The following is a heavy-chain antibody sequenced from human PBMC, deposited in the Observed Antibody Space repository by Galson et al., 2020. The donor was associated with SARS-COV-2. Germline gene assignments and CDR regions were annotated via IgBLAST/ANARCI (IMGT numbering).Heavy chain of an antibody. CDR3: ARTLWFGELFTSHFDY. CDR2: INPNSGGT. D-gene: IGHD3-10*01. V-gene: IGHV1-2*02. CDR1: GYTFTGYY. J-gene: IGHJ4*02. Sequence: ASVKVSCKASGYTFTGYYMHWVRQAPGQGLEWMGWINPNSGGTNYAQKFQGRVTMTRDTSISTAYMELSRLRSDDTAVYYCARTLWFGELFTSHFDYWGQGTLVTVSS.